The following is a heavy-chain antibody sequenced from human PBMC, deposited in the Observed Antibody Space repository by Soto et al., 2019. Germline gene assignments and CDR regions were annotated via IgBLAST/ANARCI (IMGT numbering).Heavy chain of an antibody. D-gene: IGHD3-9*01. V-gene: IGHV1-18*01. J-gene: IGHJ4*02. CDR3: ARNRKLRYFDWLHN. CDR2: ISAYNGNT. Sequence: ASVKVSCKASGYTFTSYGISWVRQAPGQGLEWMGWISAYNGNTNYAQKLQGRVTMTTDTSTSTAYMELRSLRSDDTAVYYCARNRKLRYFDWLHNWGQGTLVTVSS. CDR1: GYTFTSYG.